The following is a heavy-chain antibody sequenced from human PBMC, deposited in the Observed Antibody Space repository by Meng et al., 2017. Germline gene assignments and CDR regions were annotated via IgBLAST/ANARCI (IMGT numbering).Heavy chain of an antibody. J-gene: IGHJ3*02. CDR3: ARHGFVSSPSGAFDI. D-gene: IGHD6-13*01. V-gene: IGHV5-51*01. CDR2: IYPGDSDT. CDR1: GYSFTSYW. Sequence: GESLKISCKGSGYSFTSYWIGWVRQMPGKGLEWMGIIYPGDSDTRYSPSFQGQVTISADKSISTAYLQWSSLKASDTAMYYCARHGFVSSPSGAFDIWGQGTMVTVSS.